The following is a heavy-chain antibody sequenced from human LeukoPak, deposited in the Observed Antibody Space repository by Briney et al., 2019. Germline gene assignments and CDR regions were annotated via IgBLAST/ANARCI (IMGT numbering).Heavy chain of an antibody. CDR3: ARSGRAVDYYYGMDV. V-gene: IGHV1-2*02. CDR2: INPNSGGT. CDR1: GYTFTGYY. J-gene: IGHJ6*02. D-gene: IGHD3-10*01. Sequence: GASVKVSCKASGYTFTGYYMHWVRQAPGQGLEWMGWINPNSGGTNYAQKFQGRVTMTRDTSISTAYMELSRLRSDDTAVYYCARSGRAVDYYYGMDVWGQGTTVTVPS.